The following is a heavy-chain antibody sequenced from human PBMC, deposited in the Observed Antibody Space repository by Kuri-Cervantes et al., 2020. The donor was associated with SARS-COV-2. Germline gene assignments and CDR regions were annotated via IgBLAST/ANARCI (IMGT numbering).Heavy chain of an antibody. Sequence: GGSLRLSCVPSGFTFKTYTMNWVRQAPGKALEWVSSISSSGNYVYYADSVTGRFTISRDNARNSLSLQMNSLRAEDTAMYYCATDTAMVDYWGQGTLVTVSS. V-gene: IGHV3-21*01. CDR1: GFTFKTYT. CDR2: ISSSGNYV. J-gene: IGHJ4*02. D-gene: IGHD5-18*01. CDR3: ATDTAMVDY.